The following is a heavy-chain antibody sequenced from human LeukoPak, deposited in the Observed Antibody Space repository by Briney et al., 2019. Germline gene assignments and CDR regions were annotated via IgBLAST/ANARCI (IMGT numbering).Heavy chain of an antibody. CDR1: GFTFDDYG. D-gene: IGHD1-14*01. Sequence: GGSLRLSCAASGFTFDDYGMSWVRQAPGKGLEWVSGINWNGGSTGYADSVKGRFTISRDNAKNSLYLQMNSLRAEDTAVYYCARAGPLYYYYYMDVWGKGTTVTVSS. J-gene: IGHJ6*03. CDR3: ARAGPLYYYYYMDV. V-gene: IGHV3-20*04. CDR2: INWNGGST.